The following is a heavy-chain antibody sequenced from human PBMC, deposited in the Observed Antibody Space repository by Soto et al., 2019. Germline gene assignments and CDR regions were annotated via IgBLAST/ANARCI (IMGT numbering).Heavy chain of an antibody. V-gene: IGHV4-59*08. D-gene: IGHD3-16*01. CDR3: ARRGFFDY. CDR2: ISYTRST. Sequence: SETLSLTCTVSGDSISGYYWSWIRQPPGKGLEWIGQISYTRSTNYNPSLKSRVTMSVDTSKNQFSLRLSSATAADTAVYYCARRGFFDYWGQGTLVTVSS. J-gene: IGHJ4*02. CDR1: GDSISGYY.